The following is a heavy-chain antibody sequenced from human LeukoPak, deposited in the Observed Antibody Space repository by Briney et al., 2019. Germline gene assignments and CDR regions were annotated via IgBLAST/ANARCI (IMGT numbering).Heavy chain of an antibody. CDR1: GYTFTCYY. J-gene: IGHJ3*02. CDR2: INPNSGGT. V-gene: IGHV1-2*02. CDR3: ARYSRGDAFDI. D-gene: IGHD1-26*01. Sequence: GASVKVSCKASGYTFTCYYMHWVRQAPGQGPEWMGWINPNSGGTNYAQKFQGRVTMTRDTSISKAYMELSRLRHDDTAVYYCARYSRGDAFDIWGQGTKVTVSS.